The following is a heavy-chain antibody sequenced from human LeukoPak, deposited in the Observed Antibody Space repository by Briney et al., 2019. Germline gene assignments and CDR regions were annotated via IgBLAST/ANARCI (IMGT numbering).Heavy chain of an antibody. Sequence: GGSLRLSCAASGFTFSSYNMNWVRQPPGKGLEWVSSISSTSTYIYYADSVKGRFTISRDNARNSLFLQMNNLRVDDSAVYYCAREYTAMAYDYWGQGNLVTVSS. CDR3: AREYTAMAYDY. V-gene: IGHV3-21*01. CDR2: ISSTSTYI. J-gene: IGHJ4*02. D-gene: IGHD5-18*01. CDR1: GFTFSSYN.